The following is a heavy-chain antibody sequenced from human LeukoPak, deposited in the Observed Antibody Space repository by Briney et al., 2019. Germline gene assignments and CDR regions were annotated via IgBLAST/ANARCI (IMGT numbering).Heavy chain of an antibody. D-gene: IGHD3-9*01. Sequence: ASVKVSCKASGYTFTSYGISWARQAPGQGLEWMGWISAYNGNTNYAQKLQGRVTMTTDTSTSTAYMELRSLRSDDTAVYYCARDPDILTGYYYYYGMDVWGQGTTVTVSS. CDR3: ARDPDILTGYYYYYGMDV. J-gene: IGHJ6*02. V-gene: IGHV1-18*01. CDR1: GYTFTSYG. CDR2: ISAYNGNT.